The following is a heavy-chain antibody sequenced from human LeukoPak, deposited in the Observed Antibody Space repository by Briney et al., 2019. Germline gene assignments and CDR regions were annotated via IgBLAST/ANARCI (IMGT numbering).Heavy chain of an antibody. D-gene: IGHD6-13*01. CDR2: ISSSSSYI. CDR1: GFTFSSYS. J-gene: IGHJ4*02. Sequence: GGSLRLSCAASGFTFSSYSMNWVRQAPGKGLEWVSSISSSSSYIYYADSVKGRFTISRDNAKNSLYLQMNSLRDEDTAVYYCARVAAAGTEYFDYWGQGTLVTVSS. CDR3: ARVAAAGTEYFDY. V-gene: IGHV3-21*01.